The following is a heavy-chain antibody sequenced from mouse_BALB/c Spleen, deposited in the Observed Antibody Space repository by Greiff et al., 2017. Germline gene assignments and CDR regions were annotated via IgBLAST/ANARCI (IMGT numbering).Heavy chain of an antibody. CDR2: INSNGGST. J-gene: IGHJ4*01. V-gene: IGHV5-6-3*01. CDR1: GFTFSSYG. D-gene: IGHD1-1*02. CDR3: ARDRRVGYDMDY. Sequence: EVQRVESGGGLVQPGGSLKLSCAASGFTFSSYGMSWVRQTPDKRLELVATINSNGGSTYYPDSVKGRFTISRDNAKNTLYLQMSSLKSEDTAMYYCARDRRVGYDMDYWGQGTTVTVSS.